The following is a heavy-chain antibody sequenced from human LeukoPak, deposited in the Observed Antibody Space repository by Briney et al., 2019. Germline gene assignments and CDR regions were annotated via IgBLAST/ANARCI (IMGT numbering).Heavy chain of an antibody. D-gene: IGHD4-17*01. CDR1: GFTFTTSG. V-gene: IGHV3-30*19. Sequence: ESGGSLRLSCAASGFTFTTSGMHWVRQAPGKGLEWVAVISYDGSNKYYADSVKGRFTISRDNSKNTLYLQMNSLRAEDTAVYYCAREYGDYIDYWGQGTLVTVSS. J-gene: IGHJ4*02. CDR3: AREYGDYIDY. CDR2: ISYDGSNK.